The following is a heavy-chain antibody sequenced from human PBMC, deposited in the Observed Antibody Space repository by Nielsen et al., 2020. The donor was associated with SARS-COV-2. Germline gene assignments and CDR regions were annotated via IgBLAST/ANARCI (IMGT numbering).Heavy chain of an antibody. CDR3: ARRIQIVVVPSGWFDP. Sequence: GGSLRLSCAASGFTFSSYDMHWVRQATGKGLEWVSAIGTAGDTYYPGSVKGRFTISRENAKNSLYLQMNSLRAGDTAVYYCARRIQIVVVPSGWFDPWGQGTLVTVSS. J-gene: IGHJ5*02. V-gene: IGHV3-13*01. CDR2: IGTAGDT. CDR1: GFTFSSYD. D-gene: IGHD2-2*01.